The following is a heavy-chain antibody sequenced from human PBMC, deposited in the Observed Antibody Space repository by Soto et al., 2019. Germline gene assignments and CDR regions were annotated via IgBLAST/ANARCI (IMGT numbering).Heavy chain of an antibody. CDR1: GFSFTSYD. CDR3: ARAPFSASGIDY. CDR2: VNPNSGNT. D-gene: IGHD6-19*01. Sequence: ASVKVSCKTSGFSFTSYDVTWVRQATGQGLEWMGWVNPNSGNTALAQKFVGRVTLTRDTSITTAYMELSSLRSEDTAVYYCARAPFSASGIDYWGQGTLVTVSS. V-gene: IGHV1-8*01. J-gene: IGHJ4*02.